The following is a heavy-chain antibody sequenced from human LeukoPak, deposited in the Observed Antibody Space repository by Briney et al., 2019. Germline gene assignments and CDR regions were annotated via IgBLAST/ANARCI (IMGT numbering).Heavy chain of an antibody. CDR2: IYYSGST. CDR1: GGSISSYY. J-gene: IGHJ3*02. V-gene: IGHV4-59*12. CDR3: ARARQPGAFDI. Sequence: SETLSLTCTVSGGSISSYYWSWIRQPPGKGLEWIGYIYYSGSTNYNPSLKSRVTISVDTSKNQFSLKLSSVTAADTAVYYCARARQPGAFDIWGQGTMVTVSS.